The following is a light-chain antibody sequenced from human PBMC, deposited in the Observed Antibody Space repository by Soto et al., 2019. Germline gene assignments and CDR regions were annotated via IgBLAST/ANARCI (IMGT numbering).Light chain of an antibody. Sequence: QSALTQPRSVSGSPGQSVTISCXGTSSDVGGYNYVSWYQQHPGKAPKLMIYDVSKRPSGVPDRFSGSKSGNTASLTISGLQAEDEADYYCCSYAGSYVVFGGGTKLTVL. V-gene: IGLV2-11*01. J-gene: IGLJ2*01. CDR1: SSDVGGYNY. CDR2: DVS. CDR3: CSYAGSYVV.